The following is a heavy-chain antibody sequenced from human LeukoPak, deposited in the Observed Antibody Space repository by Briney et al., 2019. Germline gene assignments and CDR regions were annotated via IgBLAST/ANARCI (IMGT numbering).Heavy chain of an antibody. J-gene: IGHJ4*02. Sequence: PGGSLRLSCAASGFALSSYAMTWVRQAPGKRLEWVSDIGDSGATTYYADSVKGRFTISRDNSKNTLYLQMSSLRAEDTAVYFCASFHYYGSGAYYLSYWGQGTLVTVSS. CDR1: GFALSSYA. CDR2: IGDSGATT. CDR3: ASFHYYGSGAYYLSY. V-gene: IGHV3-23*01. D-gene: IGHD3-10*01.